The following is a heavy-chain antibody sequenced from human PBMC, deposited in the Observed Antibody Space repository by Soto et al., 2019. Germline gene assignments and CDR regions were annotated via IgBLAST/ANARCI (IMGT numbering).Heavy chain of an antibody. J-gene: IGHJ4*02. V-gene: IGHV4-30-2*01. D-gene: IGHD6-19*01. CDR1: GGSISSGGHS. CDR3: ARGGLLPDY. Sequence: QLQLQESGSGLVKPSQTLSLTCAVSGGSISSGGHSWSWIRQPPGKGLEWIGYISHSGSTYYNPSLRRRVTISVDRSKNQFSLKLSSVTAADTAVYSCARGGLLPDYWGQGTLVTVSS. CDR2: ISHSGST.